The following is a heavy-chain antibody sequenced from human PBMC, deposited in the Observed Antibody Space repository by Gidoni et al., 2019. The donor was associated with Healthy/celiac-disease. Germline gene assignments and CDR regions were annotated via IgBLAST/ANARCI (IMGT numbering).Heavy chain of an antibody. CDR1: GFTFSSYG. CDR3: ARVRQMATTLGAFDI. J-gene: IGHJ3*02. CDR2: IWYDGSNK. V-gene: IGHV3-33*01. D-gene: IGHD5-12*01. Sequence: QVQLVESGGGVVQPGRSLRLSCAASGFTFSSYGMHWVRQAPGKGLEWVAVIWYDGSNKYYADSVKGRFTISRDNSKNTLYLQMNSLRAEDTAVYYCARVRQMATTLGAFDIWGQGTMVTVSS.